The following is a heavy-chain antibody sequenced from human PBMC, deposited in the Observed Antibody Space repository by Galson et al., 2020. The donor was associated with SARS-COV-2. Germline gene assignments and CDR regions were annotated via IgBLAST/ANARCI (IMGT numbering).Heavy chain of an antibody. J-gene: IGHJ4*02. CDR1: GFTFSNYA. Sequence: GGSLRLSCAASGFTFSNYAMHWVRQAPGKGLEWVAIISYEESTKYYAGSVKGRFTISRDNSKNTLYLQMNSLRAEDTAVYYCARDGYSSGWYLGDFDCWGQGTLVTVSS. V-gene: IGHV3-30*04. D-gene: IGHD6-19*01. CDR2: ISYEESTK. CDR3: ARDGYSSGWYLGDFDC.